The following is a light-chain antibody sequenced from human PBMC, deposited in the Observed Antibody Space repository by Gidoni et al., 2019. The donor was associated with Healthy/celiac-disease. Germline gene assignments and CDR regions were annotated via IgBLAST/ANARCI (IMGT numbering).Light chain of an antibody. CDR2: GAS. CDR1: QSVSSN. J-gene: IGKJ3*01. CDR3: QQYNNWLGT. V-gene: IGKV3-15*01. Sequence: EIVMTQSPATLSVSPGERATLSCRASQSVSSNLAWYQQKPGQAPRLLIYGASTRATGIPARFSGSGSGTEFTLTISSLQSEDFAVYYCQQYNNWLGTFGPGTKEDIK.